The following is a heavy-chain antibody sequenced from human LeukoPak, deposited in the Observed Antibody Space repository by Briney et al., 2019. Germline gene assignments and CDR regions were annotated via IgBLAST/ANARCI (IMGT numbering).Heavy chain of an antibody. V-gene: IGHV4-34*01. CDR3: ASFYGSGSYYKY. J-gene: IGHJ4*02. D-gene: IGHD3-10*01. CDR1: GGSLSGYY. Sequence: SETLSLTCAVYGGSLSGYYWSWIRQSPGKGLEWIGEINHSGSTNYNPSLKSRVTISVDTSKNQFSLKLSSVTAADTAVYYCASFYGSGSYYKYWGQGTLVTVSS. CDR2: INHSGST.